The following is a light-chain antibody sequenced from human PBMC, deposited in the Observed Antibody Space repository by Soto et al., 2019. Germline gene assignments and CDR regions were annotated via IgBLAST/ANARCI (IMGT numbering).Light chain of an antibody. CDR3: QQYGSYPRT. CDR2: GAS. CDR1: QSVSSSY. J-gene: IGKJ1*01. V-gene: IGKV3-20*01. Sequence: EIVLTQSPGTLSLSPGERATLSCRASQSVSSSYLAWYQQKPGQAPRLLIYGASSRATGIPDRFSGSGSGTDFTITISRLEPEDFAVYYCQQYGSYPRTFGQGTKVEIK.